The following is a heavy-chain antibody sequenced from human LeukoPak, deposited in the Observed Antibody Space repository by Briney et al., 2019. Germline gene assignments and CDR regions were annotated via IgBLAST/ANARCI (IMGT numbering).Heavy chain of an antibody. CDR2: IYTSGTT. Sequence: SSETLSLTCTVSGGSISSYYWSWIRQPAGKGLELIGRIYTSGTTNYNPSLKSRVTMSVDTSKNQFSLKLSSVTAADTAVYYCARAPTGTGGWNWFDPWGQGTLVTVSS. J-gene: IGHJ5*02. V-gene: IGHV4-4*07. CDR1: GGSISSYY. CDR3: ARAPTGTGGWNWFDP. D-gene: IGHD1-1*01.